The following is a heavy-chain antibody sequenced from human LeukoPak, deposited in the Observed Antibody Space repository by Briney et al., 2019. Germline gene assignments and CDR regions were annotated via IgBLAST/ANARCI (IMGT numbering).Heavy chain of an antibody. CDR1: GGSISSYY. D-gene: IGHD6-13*01. Sequence: KTSETLSLTCTVSGGSISSYYWSWIRQPPGKGLEWDGYIYYRGSTNSNPSLKSRVTISVDTSKNQFCLKLSSVTAADTAVYYCAREGTAGTAFDIWGQGTMVTVSS. CDR3: AREGTAGTAFDI. V-gene: IGHV4-59*01. CDR2: IYYRGST. J-gene: IGHJ3*02.